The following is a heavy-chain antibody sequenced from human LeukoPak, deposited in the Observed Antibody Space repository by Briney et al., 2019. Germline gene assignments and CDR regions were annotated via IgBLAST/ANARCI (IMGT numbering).Heavy chain of an antibody. J-gene: IGHJ5*02. CDR2: ISAYNGNT. CDR1: GYTFTSYG. V-gene: IGHV1-18*01. Sequence: ASVKVSCKASGYTFTSYGISWVRQAPGQGLEWMGWISAYNGNTNYAQKLQGRVTMTTDTSTSTAYMELRSLRSDDTAVYYCAREAGTPGRYNWFDPWGQGTLVTVSS. CDR3: AREAGTPGRYNWFDP. D-gene: IGHD1-1*01.